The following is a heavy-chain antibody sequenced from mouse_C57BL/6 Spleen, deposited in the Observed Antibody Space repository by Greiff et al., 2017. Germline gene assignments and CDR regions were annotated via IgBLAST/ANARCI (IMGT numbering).Heavy chain of an antibody. CDR3: ARWGDYYYFDY. J-gene: IGHJ2*01. V-gene: IGHV1-22*01. Sequence: EVKLMESGPELVKPGASVKMSCKASGYTFTDYNMHWVKQSHGKSLEWIGYINPNNGGTSYNQKFKGKATLTVNKSSSTAYMELRSLTSEDSAVYYCARWGDYYYFDYWGQGTTLTVSS. CDR1: GYTFTDYN. CDR2: INPNNGGT. D-gene: IGHD1-1*01.